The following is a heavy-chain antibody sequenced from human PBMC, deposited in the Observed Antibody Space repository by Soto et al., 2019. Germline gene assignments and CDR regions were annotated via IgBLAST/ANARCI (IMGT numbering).Heavy chain of an antibody. CDR2: IYYSGST. CDR3: ARSNAGIQLWFSAFDY. Sequence: SETLSLTCTVSGGSISSGGYYWSWIRQHPGKGLEWIGYIYYSGSTYYNPSLKSRVTISVDTSKNQFSLKLSSVTAADTAVYYCARSNAGIQLWFSAFDYWGQGTLVTVPS. CDR1: GGSISSGGYY. D-gene: IGHD5-18*01. V-gene: IGHV4-31*03. J-gene: IGHJ4*02.